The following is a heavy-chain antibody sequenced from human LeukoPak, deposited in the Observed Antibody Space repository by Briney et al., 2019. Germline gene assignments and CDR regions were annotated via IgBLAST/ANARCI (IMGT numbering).Heavy chain of an antibody. CDR3: AIGLYDYGDYALDL. J-gene: IGHJ5*02. V-gene: IGHV3-53*01. Sequence: GGSLRLSCAASGFTVSSNYMAWVRQAPGKGLEWVSVSYGGGTTYYADSVKGRFTFSRDNSKNTLYLQMNSLRAEDTAVYYCAIGLYDYGDYALDLWGQGTLVTVSS. CDR2: SYGGGTT. CDR1: GFTVSSNY. D-gene: IGHD4-17*01.